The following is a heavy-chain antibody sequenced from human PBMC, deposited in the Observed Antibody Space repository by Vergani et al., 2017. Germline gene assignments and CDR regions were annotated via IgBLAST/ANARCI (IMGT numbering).Heavy chain of an antibody. CDR1: GGSISSSSYY. CDR2: IYYSGST. V-gene: IGHV4-39*01. Sequence: QLQLQESGPGLVKPSETLSLTCTVSGGSISSSSYYWGWIRQPPGKGLEWIGSIYYSGSTYYNPSLKSRVTISVDTSKNQFSLKLRSVTAADTAAYFCARGGLPDAFDIWGQGTLVTVSS. J-gene: IGHJ3*02. CDR3: ARGGLPDAFDI. D-gene: IGHD3-16*01.